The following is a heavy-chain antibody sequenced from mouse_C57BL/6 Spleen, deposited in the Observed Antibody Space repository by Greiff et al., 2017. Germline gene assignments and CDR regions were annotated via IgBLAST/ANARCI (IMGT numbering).Heavy chain of an antibody. CDR1: GFSFNTYA. D-gene: IGHD4-1*01. CDR3: VRQRANYYFDY. V-gene: IGHV10-1*01. J-gene: IGHJ2*01. Sequence: DVHLVESGGGLVQPKGSLKLSCAASGFSFNTYAMNWVRQAPGKGLEWVARIRSKSNNYATYYADSVKDRFTISRDDSESMLYLQMNNLKTEDTAMYYCVRQRANYYFDYWGQGTTLTVSS. CDR2: IRSKSNNYAT.